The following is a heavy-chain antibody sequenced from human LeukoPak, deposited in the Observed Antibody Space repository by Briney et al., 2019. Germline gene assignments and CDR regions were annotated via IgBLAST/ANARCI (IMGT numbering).Heavy chain of an antibody. CDR1: GFTFSSYE. CDR2: ISSGGSTI. CDR3: AREPFDS. V-gene: IGHV3-48*03. Sequence: SGGSLRLSCAASGFTFSSYEMNWVRQAPGKGLEWVSYISSGGSTIYLADSVKGRFTISRDNAKNSLYLQMNSLRVEDTAVYYCAREPFDSWGQGTLVTVSS. J-gene: IGHJ4*02.